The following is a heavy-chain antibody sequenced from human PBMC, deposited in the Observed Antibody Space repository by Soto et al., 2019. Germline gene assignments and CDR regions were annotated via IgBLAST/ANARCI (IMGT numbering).Heavy chain of an antibody. CDR1: GGTFSSYA. CDR2: IIPIFGTA. Sequence: SVKVSCKASGGTFSSYAISWVQQAPGQGLEWMGGIIPIFGTANYAQKFQGRVTITADESTSTAYMELSSLRSEDTAVYYCARARAWYYDFWSGYSAAYYYYGMDVWGQGTTVTVS. D-gene: IGHD3-3*01. J-gene: IGHJ6*02. CDR3: ARARAWYYDFWSGYSAAYYYYGMDV. V-gene: IGHV1-69*13.